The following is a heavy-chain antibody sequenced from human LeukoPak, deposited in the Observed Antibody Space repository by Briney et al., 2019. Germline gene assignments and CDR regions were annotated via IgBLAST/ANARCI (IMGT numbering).Heavy chain of an antibody. CDR2: ISGSGGST. CDR3: AKGRSGSGIGDSDY. CDR1: GFTFSSYA. V-gene: IGHV3-23*01. Sequence: GGSLRLSCAASGFTFSSYAMSWVRQAPGKGLEWVSAISGSGGSTYYADSVKGRFTISRDNSKNTLYLQMNSLRAEDTAVYYCAKGRSGSGIGDSDYWGQGTLVTVSS. D-gene: IGHD3-10*01. J-gene: IGHJ4*02.